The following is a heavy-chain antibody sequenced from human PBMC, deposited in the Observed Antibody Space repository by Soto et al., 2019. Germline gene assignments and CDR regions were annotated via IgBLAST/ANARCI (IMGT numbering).Heavy chain of an antibody. CDR1: GITFRSYS. Sequence: GGSLRLSCAASGITFRSYSMSWVRQAPGKGLEWVASITSDSSDIYYEDSVKGRFTISRDNGENSLYLQMTSLGAEDTGVYYCATTYCSGGYCFSSEYWGQGVLVTVSS. CDR3: ATTYCSGGYCFSSEY. J-gene: IGHJ4*02. V-gene: IGHV3-21*01. D-gene: IGHD2-15*01. CDR2: ITSDSSDI.